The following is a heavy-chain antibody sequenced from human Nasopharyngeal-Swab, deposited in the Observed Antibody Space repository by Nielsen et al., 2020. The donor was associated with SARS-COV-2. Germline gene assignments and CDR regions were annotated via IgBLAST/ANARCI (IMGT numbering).Heavy chain of an antibody. J-gene: IGHJ6*02. CDR2: IKSKTDGGTT. D-gene: IGHD6-19*01. CDR3: TTEVRGWYVTNYYYYYGMDV. Sequence: GESLKISCAASGFTFSNAWMSWVRQAPGKGLEWVGRIKSKTDGGTTDYAAPVKGRFTISRDDSKNTLYLQMNSLKTEDTAVYSCTTEVRGWYVTNYYYYYGMDVWGQGTTVTVSS. CDR1: GFTFSNAW. V-gene: IGHV3-15*01.